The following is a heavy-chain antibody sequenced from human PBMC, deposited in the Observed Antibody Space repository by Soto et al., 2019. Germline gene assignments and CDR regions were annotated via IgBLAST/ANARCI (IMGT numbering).Heavy chain of an antibody. CDR2: IYDSGST. D-gene: IGHD3-16*01. CDR3: AGARGGGGVSLYFDY. Sequence: QVQLQESGPGLVKPSQTLSLTCTVSGGSISSGGYYWSWIRQHPGKGLEWIGYIYDSGSTYYNPALKSRVTLSVDPSKNQFSLKLSSVTAADTAVYYCAGARGGGGVSLYFDYWGQGTLVTVSS. V-gene: IGHV4-31*03. CDR1: GGSISSGGYY. J-gene: IGHJ4*02.